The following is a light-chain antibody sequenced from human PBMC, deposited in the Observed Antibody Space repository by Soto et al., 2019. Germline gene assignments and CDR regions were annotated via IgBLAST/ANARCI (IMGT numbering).Light chain of an antibody. J-gene: IGLJ1*01. CDR1: SSNIGSNY. Sequence: QSVLTQPPSASGTPGQRVTISCSGSSSNIGSNYVYWYQQLPGTAPKLLIYRNNQRPSGVPDRFSGSKSGTSASLAISALRSEDEADYYCAAWDDSWSGDVLRTGTTVTVL. CDR3: AAWDDSWSGDV. V-gene: IGLV1-47*01. CDR2: RNN.